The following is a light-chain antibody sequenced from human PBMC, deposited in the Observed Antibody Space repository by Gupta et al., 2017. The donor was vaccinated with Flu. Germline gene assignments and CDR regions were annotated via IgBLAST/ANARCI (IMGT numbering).Light chain of an antibody. J-gene: IGLJ1*01. V-gene: IGLV3-21*02. CDR3: QVWDSGSPYV. CDR1: NIGSKS. CDR2: DDS. Sequence: SYVLTQPPSVSVAPGQTAKITCGGNNIGSKSVHWYQQKPGQAPVLVVFDDSDRPSGIPERFSGSNSGNTATLTISRVEVGDEADYYCQVWDSGSPYVCGPGTKVTVL.